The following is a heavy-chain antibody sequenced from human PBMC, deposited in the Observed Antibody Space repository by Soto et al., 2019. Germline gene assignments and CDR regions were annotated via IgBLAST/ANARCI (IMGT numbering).Heavy chain of an antibody. D-gene: IGHD1-1*01. CDR2: IVVGSGNT. CDR3: AAASLKPTGNSYYYYYMDV. J-gene: IGHJ6*03. V-gene: IGHV1-58*02. CDR1: GFTFTSSA. Sequence: ASVKVSCKASGFTFTSSAMQWVRQARGQRLEWIGWIVVGSGNTNYAQKFQERVTITRDMSTSTAYMELSSLRSEDTAVYYCAAASLKPTGNSYYYYYMDVWGKGTTVTVSS.